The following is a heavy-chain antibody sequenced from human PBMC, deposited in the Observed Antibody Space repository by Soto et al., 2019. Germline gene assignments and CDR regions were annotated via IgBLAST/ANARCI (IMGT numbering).Heavy chain of an antibody. Sequence: AGGSLRLSCAASGFTFSSYAMHWVRQAPGKGLEWVAVISYDGSNKYYADSVKGRFTISRDNSKNTLYLQMNSLRAEDTAVYYCARDHAGTTRLYYYGMDVWGRGTTVTISS. D-gene: IGHD1-7*01. J-gene: IGHJ6*02. CDR2: ISYDGSNK. CDR3: ARDHAGTTRLYYYGMDV. V-gene: IGHV3-30-3*01. CDR1: GFTFSSYA.